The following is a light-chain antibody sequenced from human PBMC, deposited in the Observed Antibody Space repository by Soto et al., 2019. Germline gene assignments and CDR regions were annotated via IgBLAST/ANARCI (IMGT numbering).Light chain of an antibody. CDR2: ASS. CDR3: QQTNGFPWT. Sequence: DIQMTQSPFSVSASVGDRVTITCRASQAIGGWLAWYQQKPGRAPKLLIYASSMLKSWVPSWFSASESETDFTLTIASLQPDDFATYYGQQTNGFPWTLGEGTKV. CDR1: QAIGGW. V-gene: IGKV1D-12*01. J-gene: IGKJ1*01.